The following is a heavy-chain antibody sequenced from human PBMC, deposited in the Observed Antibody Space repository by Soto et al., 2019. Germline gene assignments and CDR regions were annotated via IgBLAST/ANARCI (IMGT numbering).Heavy chain of an antibody. V-gene: IGHV3-30-3*01. CDR2: ISYDGSNK. J-gene: IGHJ4*02. CDR1: GFTFSSYA. Sequence: QVQLVESGGGVVQPGRSLRLSCAASGFTFSSYAMHWVRQAPGMGLEWVAVISYDGSNKYYADSVKGRFTISRDNSKNTLYLQMNSLRAEDTAVYYCARDMGIAAAGTDFDYWGQGTLVTVSS. D-gene: IGHD6-13*01. CDR3: ARDMGIAAAGTDFDY.